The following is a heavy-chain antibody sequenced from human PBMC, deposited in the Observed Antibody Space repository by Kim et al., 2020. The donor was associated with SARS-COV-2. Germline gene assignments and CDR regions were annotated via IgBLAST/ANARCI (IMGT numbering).Heavy chain of an antibody. J-gene: IGHJ5*02. Sequence: ASVKVSCKASGYTFTSYDINWVRQATGQGLEWMGWMNPNSGNTGYAQKFQGRVTMTRNTSISTAYMELSSLRSEDTAVYYCARAGWGVVVPAAIVTYNWFDPWGQGTLVTVSS. CDR1: GYTFTSYD. CDR2: MNPNSGNT. D-gene: IGHD2-2*01. V-gene: IGHV1-8*01. CDR3: ARAGWGVVVPAAIVTYNWFDP.